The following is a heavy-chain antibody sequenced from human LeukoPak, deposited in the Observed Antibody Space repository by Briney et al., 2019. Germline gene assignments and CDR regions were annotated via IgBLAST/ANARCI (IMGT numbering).Heavy chain of an antibody. CDR3: ARGAIYGSGSFNYYYYMDV. J-gene: IGHJ6*03. Sequence: GASVKVSCKASGGTFSSYAISWVRRAPGKGLEWMGGIIPIFGTANYAQKFQGRVTITAGKSTSTAYMELSSLRSEDTAVYYCARGAIYGSGSFNYYYYMDVWGKGTTVTVSS. V-gene: IGHV1-69*06. D-gene: IGHD3-10*01. CDR2: IIPIFGTA. CDR1: GGTFSSYA.